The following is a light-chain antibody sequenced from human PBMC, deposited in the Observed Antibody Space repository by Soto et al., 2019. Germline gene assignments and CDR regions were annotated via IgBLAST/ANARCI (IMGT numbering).Light chain of an antibody. V-gene: IGKV1-39*01. J-gene: IGKJ1*01. Sequence: DIQMTQSPSSLSVSVGDRVTITCRAGQSIDRYLNWYQQKPGKAPNLLIFAASTLQTGVPSRFRGSGSGTDFTLTISSLQPEDFATYYCQQSDITPWTFGQGTKVEI. CDR1: QSIDRY. CDR2: AAS. CDR3: QQSDITPWT.